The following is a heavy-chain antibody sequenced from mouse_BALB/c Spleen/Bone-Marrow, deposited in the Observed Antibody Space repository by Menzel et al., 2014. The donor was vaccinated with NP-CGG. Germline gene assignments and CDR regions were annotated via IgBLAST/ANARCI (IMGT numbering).Heavy chain of an antibody. V-gene: IGHV3-8*02. Sequence: EVNLVESGPSLIKPSQTLSLPCSVTGDSITSGYWNWIRKFPGNELEYMGYISYTGNTYYNPSLKSRISIARDTSKNQYYLQLHSMTTEDTATYFCARSLGRFDYWGQGATLTVSS. D-gene: IGHD4-1*01. CDR1: GDSITSGY. CDR2: ISYTGNT. J-gene: IGHJ2*01. CDR3: ARSLGRFDY.